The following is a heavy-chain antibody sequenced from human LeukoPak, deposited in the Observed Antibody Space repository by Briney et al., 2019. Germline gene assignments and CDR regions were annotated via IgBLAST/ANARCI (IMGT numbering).Heavy chain of an antibody. J-gene: IGHJ5*02. CDR2: IYYSGST. CDR3: ARHVDTTNWFDP. CDR1: GGSFSGYY. D-gene: IGHD5-18*01. V-gene: IGHV4-59*01. Sequence: SETLSLTCAVYGGSFSGYYWSWIRQPPGKGLEWIGYIYYSGSTNYNPSLKSRVTISVDTSKNQFSLKLSSVTAADTAVYYCARHVDTTNWFDPWGQGTLVTVSS.